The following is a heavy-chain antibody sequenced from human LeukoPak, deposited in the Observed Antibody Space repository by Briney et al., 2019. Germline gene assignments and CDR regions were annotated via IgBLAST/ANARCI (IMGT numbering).Heavy chain of an antibody. CDR2: IYYSGST. J-gene: IGHJ3*02. D-gene: IGHD3-10*01. CDR3: ARYVYYYGSGSHKGAFDI. Sequence: SETPSLTCTVSGVSLSSSSYYWAWIRQPPGKGVEWIVGIYYSGSTSYTPSLTRRLTISVDASKNQFSLSLSSGTAADTAVYYCARYVYYYGSGSHKGAFDIGGQGTMVTVSS. CDR1: GVSLSSSSYY. V-gene: IGHV4-39*01.